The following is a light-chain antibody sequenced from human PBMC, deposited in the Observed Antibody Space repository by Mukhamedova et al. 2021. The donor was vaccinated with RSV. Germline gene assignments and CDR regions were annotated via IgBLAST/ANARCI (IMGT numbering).Light chain of an antibody. Sequence: DVGGYNYVSWYQQHPGKAPKLMIYDVSKWPSGVPDRFSGSKSGNTASLTISGLQAEDEADYYCCSYAGSYTFVVFGGGTKLTVL. CDR2: DVS. CDR3: CSYAGSYTFVV. CDR1: DVGGYNY. J-gene: IGLJ2*01. V-gene: IGLV2-11*01.